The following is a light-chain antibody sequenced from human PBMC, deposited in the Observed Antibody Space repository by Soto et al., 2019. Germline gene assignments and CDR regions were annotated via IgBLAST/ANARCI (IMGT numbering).Light chain of an antibody. Sequence: QSVLTQPASVSGSPGQSIAISCTGTSSDVGDYNYVSWYQQHPGKAPKLIIYDVAKRPSGVSDRFSGSKSGSTASLTISGLRAEDEAYYYCSSYSISSTRVFGGGTKLTVL. CDR2: DVA. CDR1: SSDVGDYNY. CDR3: SSYSISSTRV. V-gene: IGLV2-14*03. J-gene: IGLJ3*02.